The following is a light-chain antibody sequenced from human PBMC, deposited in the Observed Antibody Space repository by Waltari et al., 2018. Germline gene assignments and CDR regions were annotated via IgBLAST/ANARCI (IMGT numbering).Light chain of an antibody. V-gene: IGKV3-15*01. CDR2: GAS. CDR1: QKISSN. J-gene: IGKJ1*01. Sequence: IVLTQSPDTLSVSPGERATLSCRASQKISSNLAWYQQKPGQPPRLLIYGASTRATGIPARFSGSGSGTEFTLTISSLQSEDFAVYFCQQYDNWLGTFGQGTKVEIK. CDR3: QQYDNWLGT.